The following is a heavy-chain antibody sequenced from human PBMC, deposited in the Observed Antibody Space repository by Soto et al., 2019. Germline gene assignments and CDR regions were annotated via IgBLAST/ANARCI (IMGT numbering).Heavy chain of an antibody. J-gene: IGHJ4*02. CDR2: INHTGGN. Sequence: SETLSLTCAVSGGSFSGYYWGWVRQTPGKGLEWIGDINHTGGNNYNPSLKSRVMISVGTAKTQFSLNVTSVTAADTAVYYCAREVGYYSATRRNLYFDYWGPGTLVTAS. CDR3: AREVGYYSATRRNLYFDY. V-gene: IGHV4-34*01. CDR1: GGSFSGYY. D-gene: IGHD2-2*01.